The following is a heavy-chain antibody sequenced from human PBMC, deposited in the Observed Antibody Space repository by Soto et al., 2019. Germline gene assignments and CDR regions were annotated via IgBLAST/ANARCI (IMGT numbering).Heavy chain of an antibody. CDR2: VGGSGDGT. V-gene: IGHV3-23*01. J-gene: IGHJ4*02. Sequence: GGPLRVSCASSGFTFSTYTMTWVRQAPGKGLEWVSSVGGSGDGTYYADSVKGRFTISRDNSKSAVFLHMNSLKKEDTAVYYCAITSVADASFDYWGQGTLVTVYS. CDR1: GFTFSTYT. CDR3: AITSVADASFDY. D-gene: IGHD5-12*01.